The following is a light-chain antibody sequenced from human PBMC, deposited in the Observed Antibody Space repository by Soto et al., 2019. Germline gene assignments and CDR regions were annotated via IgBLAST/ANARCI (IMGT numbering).Light chain of an antibody. CDR1: QSVYSRY. CDR3: QQYGNSPRS. CDR2: GAS. J-gene: IGKJ4*01. Sequence: EIVLTQSPGTLSLSPGERATLSCRASQSVYSRYLAWYQQKPGQAPRLLIYGASSRLTGIPERFSGSGSGTDFILTISRLEPEDVAVYYCQQYGNSPRSFGGGTKV. V-gene: IGKV3-20*01.